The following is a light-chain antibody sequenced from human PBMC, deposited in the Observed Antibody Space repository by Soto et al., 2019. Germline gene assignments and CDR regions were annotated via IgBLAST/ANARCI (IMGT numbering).Light chain of an antibody. CDR3: QQYYSYPPYT. V-gene: IGKV1-8*01. CDR2: AAS. J-gene: IGKJ2*01. Sequence: AIRMTQSPSSLSASTGDRVTITCRASQGISSYLAWYQQKPGKAPKLLIYAASTLQSGVPSRFSGSGSWTDFTLTISCLQSEDVATYYCQQYYSYPPYTFGQGTKLEIK. CDR1: QGISSY.